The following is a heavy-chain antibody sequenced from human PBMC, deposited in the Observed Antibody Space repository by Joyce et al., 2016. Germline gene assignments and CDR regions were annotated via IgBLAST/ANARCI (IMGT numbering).Heavy chain of an antibody. D-gene: IGHD2-2*01. Sequence: QVNLVQSGAELKKPGASVRVSCKASGYSFSDSYINWVRQAPGQGLQWMGRINPDTGDTIYAQKFQGRVTLTRDTFISTVYMEVSRLRSDDTAVYFCARGPMPPYAFDVWGQGTLVTVST. CDR1: GYSFSDSY. J-gene: IGHJ3*01. CDR3: ARGPMPPYAFDV. CDR2: INPDTGDT. V-gene: IGHV1-2*06.